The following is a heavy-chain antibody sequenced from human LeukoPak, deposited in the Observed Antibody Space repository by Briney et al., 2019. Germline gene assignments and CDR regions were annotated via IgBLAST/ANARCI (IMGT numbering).Heavy chain of an antibody. V-gene: IGHV3-30*02. Sequence: PGGSLRLSCAASGFTFSSYGMHWVRQAPGKGLEWVAFIRYDGSNKYYADSVKGRFTISRDHSKNTLYLQMNSLRAEDTAVYYCAKASGDIVVVPAAIGAFDIWGQGTMVTVSS. CDR2: IRYDGSNK. CDR3: AKASGDIVVVPAAIGAFDI. D-gene: IGHD2-2*01. J-gene: IGHJ3*02. CDR1: GFTFSSYG.